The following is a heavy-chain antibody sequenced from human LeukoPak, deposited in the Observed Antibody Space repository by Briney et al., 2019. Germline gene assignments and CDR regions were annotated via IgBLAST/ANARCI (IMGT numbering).Heavy chain of an antibody. D-gene: IGHD3/OR15-3a*01. CDR2: MYYCGST. J-gene: IGHJ5*02. Sequence: AEPLSLICTVCSRSMSRYYWSWLRQPPGKGREWIGYMYYCGSTNYNPPLKSPVTISLDTSKNQSSLTLGSVAAADTAVYYGERQTRGPSFDPWGQGTLVTVSS. CDR1: SRSMSRYY. CDR3: ERQTRGPSFDP. V-gene: IGHV4-59*08.